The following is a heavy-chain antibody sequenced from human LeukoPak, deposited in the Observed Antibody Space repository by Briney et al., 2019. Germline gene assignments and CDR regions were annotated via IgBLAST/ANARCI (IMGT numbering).Heavy chain of an antibody. Sequence: SETLSLTCTVSGDSVSSGGSYWNWIRQPPGRGLEWIGYIYYSGRTSYNPSLKSRVTISTDASKNQFSLKLSSVTAADTAVYYCARGSAWYFVYWGPGTRVTVSS. D-gene: IGHD6-19*01. CDR3: ARGSAWYFVY. CDR2: IYYSGRT. V-gene: IGHV4-61*08. J-gene: IGHJ4*02. CDR1: GDSVSSGGSY.